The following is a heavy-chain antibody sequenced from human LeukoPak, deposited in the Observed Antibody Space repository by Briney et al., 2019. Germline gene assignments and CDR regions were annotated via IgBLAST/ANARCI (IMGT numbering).Heavy chain of an antibody. Sequence: GGPLRLSCVASGFPFSSYWMSWVRPAPGKGLGWVANIRQDGSVQSYVDYVNGRFTISRDNPKNSVYLQMTSLRAEDTAVYYGARGINGYYYDSRGYYPTDLWGQGTLVTVSS. CDR3: ARGINGYYYDSRGYYPTDL. V-gene: IGHV3-7*01. D-gene: IGHD3-22*01. CDR2: IRQDGSVQ. J-gene: IGHJ5*02. CDR1: GFPFSSYW.